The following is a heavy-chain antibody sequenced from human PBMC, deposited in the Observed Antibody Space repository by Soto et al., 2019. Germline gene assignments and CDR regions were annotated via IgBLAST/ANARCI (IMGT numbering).Heavy chain of an antibody. Sequence: EVQLVESGGGLVQPGGSLRLSCAASGFSFSIYSMNWVRQAPGKGLEWVSYISSSSSTIYYEDSVKGRFTISRDSAENSLYLQMNRLTVEDTAVYYCARRRLGEDAFDIWGQGTMVTVSS. CDR1: GFSFSIYS. J-gene: IGHJ3*02. CDR3: ARRRLGEDAFDI. D-gene: IGHD3-16*01. CDR2: ISSSSSTI. V-gene: IGHV3-48*01.